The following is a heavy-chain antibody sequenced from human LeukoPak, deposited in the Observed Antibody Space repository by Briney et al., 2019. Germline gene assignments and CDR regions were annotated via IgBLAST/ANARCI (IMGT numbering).Heavy chain of an antibody. J-gene: IGHJ3*02. V-gene: IGHV3-66*01. Sequence: GGSLRLSCAASGFTVSSNYMSWVRQAPGKGLEWVSVIYTGGSTYYADSVKGRFTISRDNSKNTLYLQMNSLRAEDTAVYYCARDGTTVVTGGLNDAFDIWGQGTMVTVSS. CDR3: ARDGTTVVTGGLNDAFDI. D-gene: IGHD4-23*01. CDR2: IYTGGST. CDR1: GFTVSSNY.